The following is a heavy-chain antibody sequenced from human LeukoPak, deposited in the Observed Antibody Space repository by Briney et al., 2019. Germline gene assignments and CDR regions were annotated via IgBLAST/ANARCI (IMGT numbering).Heavy chain of an antibody. J-gene: IGHJ5*02. D-gene: IGHD3-16*02. CDR3: AKGLRMITFGGVITRAPNWFDP. CDR2: ISGSGGTT. Sequence: PGGSLRLSCAASGFTFSNYAMSWVRQAPGKGLEWVSAISGSGGTTYYADSVKGRFTISRDNSKSTLYLQMNSLRAEDTAVYYCAKGLRMITFGGVITRAPNWFDPWGQGTLVTVSS. CDR1: GFTFSNYA. V-gene: IGHV3-23*01.